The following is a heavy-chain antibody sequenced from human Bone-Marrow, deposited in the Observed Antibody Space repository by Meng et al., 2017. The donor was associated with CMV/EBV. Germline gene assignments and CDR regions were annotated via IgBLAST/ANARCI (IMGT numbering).Heavy chain of an antibody. Sequence: GGSLRLSCAASGFTFSSYSMNWVRQAPGKGLEWVSYISSSSSTIYYADSVKGRFTISRDNAKNSLYLQMNSLRAEDTAVYYCARAGFGELLYKSNYYYYGMDVWGQGTTVTVSS. D-gene: IGHD3-10*01. CDR2: ISSSSSTI. J-gene: IGHJ6*02. CDR1: GFTFSSYS. V-gene: IGHV3-48*04. CDR3: ARAGFGELLYKSNYYYYGMDV.